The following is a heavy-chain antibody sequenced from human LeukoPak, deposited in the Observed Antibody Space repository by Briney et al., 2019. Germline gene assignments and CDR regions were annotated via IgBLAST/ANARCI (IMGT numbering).Heavy chain of an antibody. Sequence: ASVKVSCKASGYTLTGYYMHWVRQAPGQGLEWMGWNNPNSGGTNYAQKFQGRVTMTSDTSISTAYMELSRLTSDDTAVYYCARDRGIGRYDAFGIWGQGTMVTVSS. CDR2: NNPNSGGT. CDR3: ARDRGIGRYDAFGI. V-gene: IGHV1-2*02. J-gene: IGHJ3*02. CDR1: GYTLTGYY. D-gene: IGHD1-26*01.